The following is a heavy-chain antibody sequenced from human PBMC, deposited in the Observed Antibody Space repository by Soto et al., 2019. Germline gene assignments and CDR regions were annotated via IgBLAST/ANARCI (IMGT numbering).Heavy chain of an antibody. V-gene: IGHV5-51*01. J-gene: IGHJ6*02. CDR3: ARLQQQLAYYYYGMDV. CDR2: IYPGDSDT. D-gene: IGHD6-13*01. CDR1: GYSVTSYW. Sequence: PGESLKISCKGSGYSVTSYWIGWVRQMPGKGLEWMGIIYPGDSDTRYSPSFQGQVTISADKSISTAYLQWSSLKASDTAMYYCARLQQQLAYYYYGMDVWGQGTTVTVSS.